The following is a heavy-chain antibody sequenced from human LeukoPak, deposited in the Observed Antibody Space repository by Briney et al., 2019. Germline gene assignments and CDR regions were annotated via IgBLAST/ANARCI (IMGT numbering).Heavy chain of an antibody. J-gene: IGHJ1*01. D-gene: IGHD2-15*01. CDR1: GYSFTSYW. CDR3: ARLGLPALVVAATPGYFQH. CDR2: IYPGDSGT. Sequence: GESLKISCKGSGYSFTSYWIGWVRQMPGKGLEWMGIIYPGDSGTRYSPPFQGQVTISADKSISTAYLQWSSLKASDTAMYYCARLGLPALVVAATPGYFQHWGQGTLVTVSS. V-gene: IGHV5-51*01.